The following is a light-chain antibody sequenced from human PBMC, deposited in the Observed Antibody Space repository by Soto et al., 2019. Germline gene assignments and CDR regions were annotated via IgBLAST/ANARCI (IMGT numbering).Light chain of an antibody. CDR3: QQYNNWPPLT. CDR1: QSVISD. CDR2: GAS. Sequence: EIVLTQSPGTLSLSPGDRATLSCRASQSVISDYLAWYQQKPGQAPRLLIYGASTRATGIPARFSGSGSGTEFTLTISSLQSEDFAVYYCQQYNNWPPLTFGQGTRLEIK. J-gene: IGKJ5*01. V-gene: IGKV3-15*01.